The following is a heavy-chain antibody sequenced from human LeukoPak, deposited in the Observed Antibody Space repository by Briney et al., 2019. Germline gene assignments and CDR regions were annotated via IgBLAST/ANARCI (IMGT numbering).Heavy chain of an antibody. J-gene: IGHJ6*02. Sequence: GGALRLSCVASGFTIGPYAVYWVRQGPGRGLEWVSVIKADGSGTFYADSVRGRFTTSRDNSKNSLYLQMNSLTSEDAALYYCATWAFYHNLDVWGQGTTVIVSS. CDR2: IKADGSGT. CDR1: GFTIGPYA. CDR3: ATWAFYHNLDV. V-gene: IGHV3-43*02. D-gene: IGHD2/OR15-2a*01.